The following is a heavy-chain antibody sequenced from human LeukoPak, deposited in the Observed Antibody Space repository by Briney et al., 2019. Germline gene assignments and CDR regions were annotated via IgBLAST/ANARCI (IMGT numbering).Heavy chain of an antibody. D-gene: IGHD3-22*01. V-gene: IGHV3-74*03. J-gene: IGHJ3*02. CDR1: EFTFSRFW. CDR3: ARDVPYHDTSEAFDI. Sequence: GGSLRLSCAASEFTFSRFWMHWVRQAPGKGPEWVSRTNADGTSTTYAASVKGRFTISRDNAKNTLYLQMNSLGAEDTAVYYCARDVPYHDTSEAFDIWGQGTMVTVSS. CDR2: TNADGTST.